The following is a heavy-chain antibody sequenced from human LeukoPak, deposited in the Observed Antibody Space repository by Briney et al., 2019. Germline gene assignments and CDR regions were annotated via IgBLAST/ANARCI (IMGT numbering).Heavy chain of an antibody. CDR3: ARSPGGGIAVAGTGIDY. V-gene: IGHV4-4*02. Sequence: SETLSLTCAVSGGSISSSNWWSWVRQPPGKGLEWIGEIYHSGSTNYNPSLKSRVTISVDKSKNQFSLKLSSVTAADTAVYYCARSPGGGIAVAGTGIDYWGQGTLVTVSS. J-gene: IGHJ4*02. D-gene: IGHD6-19*01. CDR1: GGSISSSNW. CDR2: IYHSGST.